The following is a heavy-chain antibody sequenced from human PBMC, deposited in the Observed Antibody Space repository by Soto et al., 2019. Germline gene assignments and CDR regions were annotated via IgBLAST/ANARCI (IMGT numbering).Heavy chain of an antibody. V-gene: IGHV1-18*01. CDR1: GFDFTRYG. CDR2: ISTYNRKT. D-gene: IGHD2-15*01. J-gene: IGHJ6*01. Sequence: AVKVSCKASGFDFTRYGVTWVRQGPGQGLEGMGWISTYNRKTKYAQNFQDRVTMTTEIFTNTAYMELRSPNTDDTDVYHCSRAGFCSTGSCALYANHDFGMDVWG. CDR3: SRAGFCSTGSCALYANHDFGMDV.